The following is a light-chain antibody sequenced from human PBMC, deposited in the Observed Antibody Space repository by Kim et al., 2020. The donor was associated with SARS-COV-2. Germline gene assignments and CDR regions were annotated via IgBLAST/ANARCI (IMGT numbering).Light chain of an antibody. CDR2: AAS. Sequence: SGGQSVHLLWRETQRIRVSLAGLEKKPGKAPNPVIYAASSLNGGVLSRFRGSGSGTDFTLPKTSLQPEDFATYYCQQYMTSPYTCGQGTRLE. CDR3: QQYMTSPYT. V-gene: IGKV1-16*01. CDR1: QRIRVS. J-gene: IGKJ2*01.